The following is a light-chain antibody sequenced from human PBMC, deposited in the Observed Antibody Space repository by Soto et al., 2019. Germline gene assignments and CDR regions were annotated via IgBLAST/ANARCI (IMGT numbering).Light chain of an antibody. Sequence: EIVLTQSPGTLSLYPGERATLSCRASQSVSNTYIAWYQQKPGQAPRLLIFGPSDRATGIPDRFSGSGSGTAFTLTISRLEPEDFAVYYCHQYGSSPPYTFGQGTNLEI. CDR1: QSVSNTY. V-gene: IGKV3-20*01. CDR2: GPS. J-gene: IGKJ2*01. CDR3: HQYGSSPPYT.